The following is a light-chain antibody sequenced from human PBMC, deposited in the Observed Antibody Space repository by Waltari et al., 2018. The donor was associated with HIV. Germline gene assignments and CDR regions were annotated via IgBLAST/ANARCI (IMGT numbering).Light chain of an antibody. CDR2: RNN. Sequence: QSLLTQPQSASGTPGQTVTIPCSGSNSHIGSNLVYWYQHFPGSTPKLLIYRNNQRPSGIPDRFSGSRSGSSASLSISGLRSDDEADYYCAAWDNSLIWVFGGGTKLTVL. V-gene: IGLV1-47*01. CDR3: AAWDNSLIWV. J-gene: IGLJ3*02. CDR1: NSHIGSNL.